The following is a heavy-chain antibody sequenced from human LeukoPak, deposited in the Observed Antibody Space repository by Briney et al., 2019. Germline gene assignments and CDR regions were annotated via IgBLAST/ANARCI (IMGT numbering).Heavy chain of an antibody. CDR2: IYYSGST. CDR3: ARDPNGSSWEYYYYYYYMDV. V-gene: IGHV4-30-4*07. CDR1: GGSISSGGYS. D-gene: IGHD6-13*01. J-gene: IGHJ6*03. Sequence: SQTLSLTCAVSGGSISSGGYSWSWIRQPPGKGLEWIGYIYYSGSTYYNPSLKSRVTISVDTSKNQFSLKLSSVTAADTAVYYCARDPNGSSWEYYYYYYYMDVWGKGTTVTVSS.